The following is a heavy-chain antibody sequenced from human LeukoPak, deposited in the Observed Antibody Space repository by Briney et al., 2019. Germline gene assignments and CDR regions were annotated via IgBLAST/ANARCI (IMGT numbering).Heavy chain of an antibody. Sequence: GGSLRLSCAASGFTFSSYAMSWVRQAPGKGLEWVSAISGSGGSTYYADSVKGRFTIPRDNSKNTLYLQMNSLRAEDTAVYYCAKDLVAGDRFDYWGQGTLVTVSS. CDR1: GFTFSSYA. J-gene: IGHJ4*02. CDR2: ISGSGGST. CDR3: AKDLVAGDRFDY. D-gene: IGHD2-15*01. V-gene: IGHV3-23*01.